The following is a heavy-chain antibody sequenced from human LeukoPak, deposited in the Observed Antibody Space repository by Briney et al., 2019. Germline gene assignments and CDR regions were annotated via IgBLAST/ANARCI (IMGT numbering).Heavy chain of an antibody. CDR2: ISSSSSYI. CDR1: GFTFSSHS. D-gene: IGHD3-9*01. J-gene: IGHJ4*02. CDR3: ARSSILTGQDY. Sequence: GGSLRLSCAASGFTFSSHSMNWVRQAPGKGLEWVSSISSSSSYIYYADSVKGRFTISRDNAKNSLYLQMNSLRAEDTAVYYCARSSILTGQDYWGQGTLVTVSS. V-gene: IGHV3-21*01.